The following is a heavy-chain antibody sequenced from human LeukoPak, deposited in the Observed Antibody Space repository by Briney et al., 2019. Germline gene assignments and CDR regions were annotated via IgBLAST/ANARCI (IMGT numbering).Heavy chain of an antibody. CDR1: GFNSNSYS. D-gene: IGHD4-23*01. CDR2: IVGDART. Sequence: GGSLRLSCAASGFNSNSYSMSWVRQAPGKGLEWVSAIVGDARTFYTDSVKGRFTISRDNPKDTLYLQMNSLRAEDTAIYYCAKGNTHWELYDYWGQGTLVTVSS. V-gene: IGHV3-23*01. CDR3: AKGNTHWELYDY. J-gene: IGHJ4*02.